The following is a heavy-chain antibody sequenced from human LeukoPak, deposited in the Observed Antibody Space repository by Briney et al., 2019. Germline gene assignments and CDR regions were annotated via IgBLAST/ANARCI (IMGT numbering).Heavy chain of an antibody. D-gene: IGHD6-6*01. CDR3: AKEVEQLVGGYY. Sequence: GGSLRLSCAASGFTVSSYTISWVRQARGKGLEWVSAISGSGGSTYYADSVKGRFTISRDNSKNTLYLQMNSLRAEDTAVYYCAKEVEQLVGGYYWGQGTLVTVSS. CDR1: GFTVSSYT. CDR2: ISGSGGST. V-gene: IGHV3-23*01. J-gene: IGHJ4*02.